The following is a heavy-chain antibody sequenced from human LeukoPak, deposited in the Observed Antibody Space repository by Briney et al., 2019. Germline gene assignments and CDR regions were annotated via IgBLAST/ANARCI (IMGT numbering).Heavy chain of an antibody. CDR1: GGSFSGYY. V-gene: IGHV4-34*01. Sequence: SETLSLTCAVYGGSFSGYYWSWIRQPPGKRLEWIGEINHSGSTNYNPSLKSRVTISVDTSKNQFSLKLSSVTAADTAVYYCARGRITMVRGAAYYWGQGTLVTVSS. J-gene: IGHJ4*02. CDR2: INHSGST. D-gene: IGHD3-10*01. CDR3: ARGRITMVRGAAYY.